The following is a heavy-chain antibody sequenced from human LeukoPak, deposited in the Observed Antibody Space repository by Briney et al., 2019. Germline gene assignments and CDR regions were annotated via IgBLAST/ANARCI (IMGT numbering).Heavy chain of an antibody. CDR2: INPSGGST. V-gene: IGHV1-46*01. D-gene: IGHD6-19*01. Sequence: ASVKVSCKASGYTFTSYYMHWVRQAPGQGLEWMGIINPSGGSTSYAQKFQGRVTITADKSTSTAYMELSSLRSEDTAVYYCASYSEGGGWYFDYWGQGTLVTVSS. CDR3: ASYSEGGGWYFDY. J-gene: IGHJ4*02. CDR1: GYTFTSYY.